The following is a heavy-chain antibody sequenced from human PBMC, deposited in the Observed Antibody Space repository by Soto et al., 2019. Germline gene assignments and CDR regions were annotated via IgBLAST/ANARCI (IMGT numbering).Heavy chain of an antibody. Sequence: SETLSLTCSVSGGSISNPADYWAWIRQPPGKGLEWIGSIYYGGTTHYSPSLKSRVTVSADTSKNQFPLRLSSVSAADTAVYYCGRRSLLVAPTWGQGILVTVSS. CDR1: GGSISNPADY. CDR2: IYYGGTT. J-gene: IGHJ4*02. V-gene: IGHV4-39*01. CDR3: GRRSLLVAPT. D-gene: IGHD2-21*01.